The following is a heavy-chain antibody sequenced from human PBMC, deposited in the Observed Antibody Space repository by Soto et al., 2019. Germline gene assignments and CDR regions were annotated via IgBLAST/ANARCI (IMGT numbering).Heavy chain of an antibody. J-gene: IGHJ4*02. CDR1: GCTFSSNA. V-gene: IGHV1-69*06. D-gene: IGHD3-9*01. Sequence: SVKVSCTASGCTFSSNAISCVRQAPGQGLEWMGGIIPIYASPNYAQTFQGRVTVTADKATSTAYLELSRLKFADSAIYYCAVAVTGSRSPLAHWGQGTLVTVSS. CDR2: IIPIYASP. CDR3: AVAVTGSRSPLAH.